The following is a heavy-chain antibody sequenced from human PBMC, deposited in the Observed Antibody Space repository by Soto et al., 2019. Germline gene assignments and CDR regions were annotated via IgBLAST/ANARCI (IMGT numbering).Heavy chain of an antibody. V-gene: IGHV4-59*01. J-gene: IGHJ4*02. D-gene: IGHD3-10*01. CDR2: IFYSGIS. CDR1: VGSITSYY. Sequence: QVRLQESGPGLVKPAETLSLTCTVSVGSITSYYWIWIRQSPGKELEWIGYIFYSGISNYNPSLKGRVTMSVDTSKNQFSLKLTSVTAADTAVYYCARDAFYGSGSYHANWGQGTLVTVSS. CDR3: ARDAFYGSGSYHAN.